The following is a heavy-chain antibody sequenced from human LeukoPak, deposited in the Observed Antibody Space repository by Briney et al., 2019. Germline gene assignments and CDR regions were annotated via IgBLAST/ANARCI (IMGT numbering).Heavy chain of an antibody. J-gene: IGHJ1*01. Sequence: GGSLRLSCAASGFTFSSYSMNWVRQAPGKGLEWVSSISSSSSYIYYADSVKGRFTISRDNAKNSLYLEMNSLRGEDTAFYYCAKGKGGKSSTSWYAGYFHHWGQGTLVTVSS. CDR2: ISSSSSYI. V-gene: IGHV3-21*04. D-gene: IGHD6-13*01. CDR3: AKGKGGKSSTSWYAGYFHH. CDR1: GFTFSSYS.